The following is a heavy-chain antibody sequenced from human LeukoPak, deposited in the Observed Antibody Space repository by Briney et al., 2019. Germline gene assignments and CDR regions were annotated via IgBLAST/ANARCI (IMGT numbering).Heavy chain of an antibody. Sequence: GGSLRLSCAASGFTFSDYYMSWIRQAPGKGLEWVSYISSSGSTIYYADSVKDRFTISRDNAKNSLYLQMNSLRAEDTAVYYCARVNRRGQYFDYWGQGTLVTVSS. D-gene: IGHD1-14*01. CDR3: ARVNRRGQYFDY. J-gene: IGHJ4*02. CDR2: ISSSGSTI. V-gene: IGHV3-11*01. CDR1: GFTFSDYY.